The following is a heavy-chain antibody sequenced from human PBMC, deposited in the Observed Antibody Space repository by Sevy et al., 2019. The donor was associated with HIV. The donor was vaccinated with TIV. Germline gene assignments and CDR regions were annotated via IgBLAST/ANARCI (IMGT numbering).Heavy chain of an antibody. V-gene: IGHV1-2*06. D-gene: IGHD3-10*01. CDR3: ARGGYTMVKGVIIRAIYGMDV. CDR1: GYTFTGYY. J-gene: IGHJ6*02. CDR2: INPNSGGT. Sequence: ASVKVSCKASGYTFTGYYMHWVRQAPGQGLEWMGRINPNSGGTNYAQKFQGRVTMTRETSISTAYMGLSRLRSDDTAVNYCARGGYTMVKGVIIRAIYGMDVWGQGTTVTVSS.